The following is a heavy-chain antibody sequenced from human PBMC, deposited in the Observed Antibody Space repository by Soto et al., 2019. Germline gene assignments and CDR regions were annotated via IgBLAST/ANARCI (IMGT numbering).Heavy chain of an antibody. V-gene: IGHV1-3*01. J-gene: IGHJ4*02. Sequence: GASVKVSCKASGYTFPAYTMNWVRQAPGQRPEWMGWIIVGNGKTRYSQKFQGRVTFTRDTSASTVYLELSSLRSEDTAMYYCARKTAATDYYFDYWGQGTLVTVSS. CDR1: GYTFPAYT. CDR2: IIVGNGKT. CDR3: ARKTAATDYYFDY. D-gene: IGHD6-25*01.